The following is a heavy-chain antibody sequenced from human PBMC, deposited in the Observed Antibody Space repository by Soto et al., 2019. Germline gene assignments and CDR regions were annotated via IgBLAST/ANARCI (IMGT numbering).Heavy chain of an antibody. V-gene: IGHV5-51*01. Sequence: GESLKISCEGSGYTFTTYWIAWVRQMPGKGLEWMGIIYPGDSDTKYSPSFQGQVTMSADKSTNTAYLQWSSLKASDTAMYYWARIVPPLSIAEFTYNFDFWGQGTPVTVP. D-gene: IGHD3-10*01. CDR3: ARIVPPLSIAEFTYNFDF. CDR1: GYTFTTYW. CDR2: IYPGDSDT. J-gene: IGHJ4*02.